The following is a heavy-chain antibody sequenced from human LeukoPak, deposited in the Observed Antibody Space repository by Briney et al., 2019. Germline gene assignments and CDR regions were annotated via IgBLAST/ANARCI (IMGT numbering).Heavy chain of an antibody. V-gene: IGHV3-48*01. CDR2: ISSSSSTI. CDR1: GFTFSSYS. D-gene: IGHD5-24*01. J-gene: IGHJ6*02. CDR3: ARAERWLQSTYYYYGMDV. Sequence: GGSLRLSCAASGFTFSSYSMNWVRQAPGKGLEWVSYISSSSSTIYYADSVKGRFTISRDNAKNSLYLQMNSLGAEDTAVYYCARAERWLQSTYYYYGMDVWGQGTTVTVSS.